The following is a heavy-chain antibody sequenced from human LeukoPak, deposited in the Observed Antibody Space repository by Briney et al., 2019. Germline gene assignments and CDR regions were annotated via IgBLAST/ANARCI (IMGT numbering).Heavy chain of an antibody. CDR1: GGSFSGYY. CDR3: ARDSSIAVAGLNAFDP. CDR2: INHSGST. D-gene: IGHD6-19*01. V-gene: IGHV4-34*09. J-gene: IGHJ5*02. Sequence: SETLSLTCAVYGGSFSGYYWSWIRQPPGKGLEWIGEINHSGSTNYNPSLKSRVTISVDTSKNQFSLKLSSVTAADTAVYYCARDSSIAVAGLNAFDPWGQGTLVTVSS.